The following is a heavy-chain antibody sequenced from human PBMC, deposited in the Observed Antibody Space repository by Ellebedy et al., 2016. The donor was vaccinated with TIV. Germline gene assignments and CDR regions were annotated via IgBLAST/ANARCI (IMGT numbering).Heavy chain of an antibody. CDR1: GFPIIGNY. CDR3: ARGLYDRSAYYYGYAFDS. D-gene: IGHD3-22*01. J-gene: IGHJ4*02. CDR2: LYSGDVS. V-gene: IGHV3-53*01. Sequence: PGGSLRLSCAVSGFPIIGNYLAWVRQVPGQGLEWVSILYSGDVSYYADSVKGRFTISRDKSKNTLSLEMTSLSAEDTAVYYCARGLYDRSAYYYGYAFDSWGQGTLVTVSS.